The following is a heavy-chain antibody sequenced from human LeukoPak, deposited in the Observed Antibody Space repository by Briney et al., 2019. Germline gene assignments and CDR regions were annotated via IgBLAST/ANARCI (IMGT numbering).Heavy chain of an antibody. CDR1: GFTFSSYA. Sequence: GGSLRLSCAASGFTFSSYAMSWVRQAPEKGLEWVSAISGSGGSTYYADSVKGRFTISRDNAKNTLYLQMNSLRAEDTAVYYCARVKRHHMIVVVKDAFDIWGQGTMVTVSS. V-gene: IGHV3-23*01. J-gene: IGHJ3*02. CDR2: ISGSGGST. CDR3: ARVKRHHMIVVVKDAFDI. D-gene: IGHD3-22*01.